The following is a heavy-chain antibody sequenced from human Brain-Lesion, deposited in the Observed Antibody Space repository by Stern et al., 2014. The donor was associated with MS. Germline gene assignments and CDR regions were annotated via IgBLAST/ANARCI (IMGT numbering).Heavy chain of an antibody. D-gene: IGHD2-21*01. CDR1: GGTFTTHP. V-gene: IGHV1-69*06. Sequence: VQLVESGAEVKKPGSSVKVSCKASGGTFTTHPITWWRQAPVQGLEWTGGIIPFLNTTNYAQNFQGRTTITADKSTGTTYMEISSLRSDDTAVYYCASSVVASGHWGQGTLVIVS. J-gene: IGHJ4*02. CDR2: IIPFLNTT. CDR3: ASSVVASGH.